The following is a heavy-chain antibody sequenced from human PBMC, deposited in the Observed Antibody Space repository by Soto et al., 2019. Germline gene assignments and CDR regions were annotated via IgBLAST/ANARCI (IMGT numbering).Heavy chain of an antibody. V-gene: IGHV4-39*01. CDR2: IYYSGST. CDR1: GGSISSTSYY. J-gene: IGHJ4*02. D-gene: IGHD2-15*01. CDR3: ARLGGVVAASDFDY. Sequence: SETLSLTCTVSGGSISSTSYYWGWIRQPPGKGLEWVGTIYYSGSTYYNPSLKSRVTISIHTSENQFSLKLTSVTAADTAVYYCARLGGVVAASDFDYWGQGTLVTVPQ.